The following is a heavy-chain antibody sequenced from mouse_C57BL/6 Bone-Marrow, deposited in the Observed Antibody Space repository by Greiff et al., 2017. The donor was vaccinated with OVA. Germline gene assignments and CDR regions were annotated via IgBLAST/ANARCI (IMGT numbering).Heavy chain of an antibody. D-gene: IGHD1-1*01. J-gene: IGHJ2*01. CDR1: GYTFTSYW. V-gene: IGHV1-55*01. CDR2: IYPGSGST. CDR3: ARSYYGSLHYFDY. Sequence: QVQLQQPGAELVKPGASVKMSCKASGYTFTSYWITWVKQRPGQGLEWIGDIYPGSGSTNYNEKFKSKATLTVDTSSSTSYMQLSSLTSEDSAVYYCARSYYGSLHYFDYWGQGTTLTVSS.